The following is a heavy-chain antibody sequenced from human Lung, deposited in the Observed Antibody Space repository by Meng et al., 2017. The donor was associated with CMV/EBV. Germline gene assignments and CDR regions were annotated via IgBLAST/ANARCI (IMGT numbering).Heavy chain of an antibody. Sequence: NFKNRYRSSDRRDTGNELEWNADMRSSGRSKAYTDSVKGRFTISRDMSNNPLYLKMNSLRVEDTAVYYCAKRPGRITMRGVVIPVWGQGTLVTVSS. V-gene: IGHV3-23*01. J-gene: IGHJ4*02. CDR3: AKRPGRITMRGVVIPV. CDR1: NFKNRY. CDR2: MRSSGRSK. D-gene: IGHD3-3*01.